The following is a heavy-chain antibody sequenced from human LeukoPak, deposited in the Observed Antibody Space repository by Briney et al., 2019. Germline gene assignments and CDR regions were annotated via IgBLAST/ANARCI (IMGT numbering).Heavy chain of an antibody. D-gene: IGHD3-22*01. Sequence: SETLSLTCTVSGGSISGYYWSWIRQPAGKGLEWIGRIYTSGSTNYNPSLKSRVTMSVDTSKNQFSLKLSSVTAADTAVYYCARNGVNSGYTAFDYWGQGTLVTVSS. CDR2: IYTSGST. V-gene: IGHV4-4*07. J-gene: IGHJ4*02. CDR3: ARNGVNSGYTAFDY. CDR1: GGSISGYY.